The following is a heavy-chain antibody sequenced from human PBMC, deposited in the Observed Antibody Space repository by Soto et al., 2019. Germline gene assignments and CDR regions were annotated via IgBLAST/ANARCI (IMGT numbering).Heavy chain of an antibody. D-gene: IGHD3-22*01. Sequence: EVQPVESGGGLVQPGGSLRLSCAASGFTFSNHWMHWVRQAPGKGLIWVSRMNSDGSSTTYADSVKGRFTISRDNAKNTLYLQMNSLRAEDTAVYYCARDTHYYDTSNYYRTYGMDVWGQGTAV. J-gene: IGHJ6*02. CDR1: GFTFSNHW. CDR3: ARDTHYYDTSNYYRTYGMDV. V-gene: IGHV3-74*01. CDR2: MNSDGSST.